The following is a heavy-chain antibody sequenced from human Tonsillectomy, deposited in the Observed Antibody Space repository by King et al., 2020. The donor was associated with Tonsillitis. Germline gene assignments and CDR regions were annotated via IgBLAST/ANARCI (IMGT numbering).Heavy chain of an antibody. CDR3: ARDRGSGCDY. CDR2: IWYDGSIK. CDR1: GFTFSDYG. J-gene: IGHJ4*02. D-gene: IGHD3-10*01. Sequence: VQLVESGGGVVQPGRSLRLYCAASGFTFSDYGIHWVRQAPGKGLEWVAVIWYDGSIKYYADSVKGRFTISRDNSRNTLYLQMNSLRAEDTAVYYCARDRGSGCDYWGQGTLVTVSS. V-gene: IGHV3-33*01.